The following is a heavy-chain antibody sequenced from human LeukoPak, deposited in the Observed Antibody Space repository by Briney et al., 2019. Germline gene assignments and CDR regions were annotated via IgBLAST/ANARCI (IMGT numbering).Heavy chain of an antibody. Sequence: GGSLRLSCAASGFTFSSYDMHWVRQATGKGLEWVSAIGTAGDTYYPGSVKGRFTISRENAKNSLYLQMNSLRAEDTAVYYCARGAGYSSGWINKQIYYYGMDVWGQGTTVTVSS. CDR1: GFTFSSYD. CDR2: IGTAGDT. D-gene: IGHD6-19*01. V-gene: IGHV3-13*01. J-gene: IGHJ6*02. CDR3: ARGAGYSSGWINKQIYYYGMDV.